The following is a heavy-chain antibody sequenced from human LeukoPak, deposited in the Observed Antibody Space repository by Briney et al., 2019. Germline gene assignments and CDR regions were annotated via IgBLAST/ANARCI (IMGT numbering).Heavy chain of an antibody. J-gene: IGHJ4*02. CDR3: ARDAQTYYYETRGYYFEY. V-gene: IGHV4-38-2*02. D-gene: IGHD3-22*01. Sequence: SETLSLTCAVSGYSISNSYYWGWIRQPPGKGLEWIGSIYHTGGTYYNPSLKSRVTISIDTSKNQFSLNLSSVTAADTAVYYCARDAQTYYYETRGYYFEYWGQATSPTVSS. CDR1: GYSISNSYY. CDR2: IYHTGGT.